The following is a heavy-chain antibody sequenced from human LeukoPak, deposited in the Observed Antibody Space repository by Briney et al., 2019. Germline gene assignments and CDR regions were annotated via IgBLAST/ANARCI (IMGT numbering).Heavy chain of an antibody. D-gene: IGHD6-6*01. V-gene: IGHV3-23*01. CDR2: MNASGGST. J-gene: IGHJ5*02. Sequence: GGSLRLSCAPSGFTSTSNAMSWVSPAPGRGLEWDSAMNASGGSTNYADSLKGRFTISRDNSKNTLYLQMNSLRAEDTAVYYCAKGDYSTSFNWFDPWGQGTLVTVSS. CDR1: GFTSTSNA. CDR3: AKGDYSTSFNWFDP.